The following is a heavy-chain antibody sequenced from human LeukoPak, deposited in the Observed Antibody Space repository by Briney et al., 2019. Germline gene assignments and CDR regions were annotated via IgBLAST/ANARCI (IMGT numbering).Heavy chain of an antibody. V-gene: IGHV5-51*01. CDR1: GYSFTSYW. D-gene: IGHD6-13*01. CDR2: IYPGDPDT. J-gene: IGHJ6*02. Sequence: GESLKISCKGSGYSFTSYWIGWVRQMPGKGLEWMGIIYPGDPDTRYSPSFQGQVTISADKSISTAYLQWSSLKASDTAMYYCARPLYSSSWTRLEYGMDVWGQGTTVTVSS. CDR3: ARPLYSSSWTRLEYGMDV.